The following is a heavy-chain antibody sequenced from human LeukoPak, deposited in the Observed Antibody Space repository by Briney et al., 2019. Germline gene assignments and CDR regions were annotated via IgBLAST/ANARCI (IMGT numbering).Heavy chain of an antibody. V-gene: IGHV4-59*01. CDR3: ARWESLRGSRIFDI. Sequence: PSETLSLTCTVSGGSISSYYWSWIRQPPGRGLEWIGYIYYSGSTNYNPSLKSRVTISLDTSKNQFSLKLSSVTAADTAVYYCARWESLRGSRIFDIWGQGTMVTASS. J-gene: IGHJ3*02. CDR2: IYYSGST. CDR1: GGSISSYY. D-gene: IGHD4-23*01.